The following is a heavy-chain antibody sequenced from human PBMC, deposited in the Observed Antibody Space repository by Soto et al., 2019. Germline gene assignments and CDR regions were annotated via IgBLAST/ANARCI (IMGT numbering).Heavy chain of an antibody. V-gene: IGHV3-23*01. Sequence: QPGGSLRLSCAASAFTFNSYAMNWVRQAPGKGLEWVSAISGTGDSTYYADSVKGRFTISRDNSKNTLYLQMNSLRAEDTAVYYFAKGLGYRYGYDSYYFDYWGQGTLVTVSS. CDR3: AKGLGYRYGYDSYYFDY. CDR1: AFTFNSYA. D-gene: IGHD5-18*01. J-gene: IGHJ4*02. CDR2: ISGTGDST.